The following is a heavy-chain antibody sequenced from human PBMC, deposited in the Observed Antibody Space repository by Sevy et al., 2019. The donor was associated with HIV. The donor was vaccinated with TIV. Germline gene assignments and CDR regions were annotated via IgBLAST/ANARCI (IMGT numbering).Heavy chain of an antibody. J-gene: IGHJ4*02. CDR2: IYYNGHI. V-gene: IGHV4-59*08. CDR1: GGSITSLY. CDR3: AREDAGGRGYS. D-gene: IGHD2-15*01. Sequence: TESLSLTCTVSGGSITSLYWNWIRQPPGKGLEWIANIYYNGHINYNPSLKSRVTLSLDTSKNQFSLRLRSVAAADTAMYYCAREDAGGRGYSWGQGTLVIVSS.